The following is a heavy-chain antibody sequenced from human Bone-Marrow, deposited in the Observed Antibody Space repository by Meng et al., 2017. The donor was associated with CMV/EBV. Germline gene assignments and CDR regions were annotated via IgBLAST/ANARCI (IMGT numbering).Heavy chain of an antibody. D-gene: IGHD6-13*01. V-gene: IGHV3-7*01. J-gene: IGHJ4*02. CDR3: ARDDSSSWYAGGFDF. CDR2: IKQDGSEK. CDR1: GFTFSSYW. Sequence: GEYLKIYCAASGFTFSSYWMSWVRQAPGKGLEWVANIKQDGSEKYYVDSVKGRFTISRDNAKNSLYLQMNSLRAEDTAVYYCARDDSSSWYAGGFDFWGQGTLVTGSS.